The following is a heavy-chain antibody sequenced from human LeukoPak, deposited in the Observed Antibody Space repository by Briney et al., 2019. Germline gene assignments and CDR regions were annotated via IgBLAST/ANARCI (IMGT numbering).Heavy chain of an antibody. CDR3: ARPYDSDGRLDY. CDR2: IYPGDSDT. J-gene: IGHJ4*02. D-gene: IGHD3-22*01. Sequence: GESLKISRKGSGYSFTSYWIGWVRQMPGKGLEWMGIIYPGDSDTRYSPSFQGQVTISADKSISTAYLQWSSLKASGTAVYYCARPYDSDGRLDYWGQGTLVTVSS. CDR1: GYSFTSYW. V-gene: IGHV5-51*01.